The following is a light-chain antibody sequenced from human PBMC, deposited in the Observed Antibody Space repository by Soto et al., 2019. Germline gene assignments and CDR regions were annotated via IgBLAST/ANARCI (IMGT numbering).Light chain of an antibody. CDR1: SSDVGGYNY. V-gene: IGLV2-14*01. CDR3: GSYTSSSTVV. CDR2: DVS. Sequence: QSVLTHPASVSGSPGQSITISCTGTSSDVGGYNYVSWYQQHPGKATKLMIYDVSNRPSGVSNRFSGSKSGNTASLTISGLQAEDEADYYCGSYTSSSTVVFGGGTKLTVL. J-gene: IGLJ2*01.